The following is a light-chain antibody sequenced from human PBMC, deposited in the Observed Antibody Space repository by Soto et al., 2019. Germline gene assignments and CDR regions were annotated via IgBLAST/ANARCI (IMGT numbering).Light chain of an antibody. CDR3: QQYNTYLTWT. CDR1: QSVSMW. CDR2: CAS. J-gene: IGKJ1*01. V-gene: IGKV1-5*01. Sequence: DTQMTQSPSTLSASVGDTVTITCRASQSVSMWLAWFQQKPGKAPRLLIYCASNLESGVPSRFSGSGSGTQFTLTISSLQPEDAATYYCQQYNTYLTWTFGQGTKVEIK.